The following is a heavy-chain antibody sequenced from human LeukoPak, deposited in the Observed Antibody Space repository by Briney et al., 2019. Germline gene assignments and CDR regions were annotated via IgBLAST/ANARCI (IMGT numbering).Heavy chain of an antibody. CDR2: IYYSGST. CDR3: AKSTYYSHSSGYFYFDC. Sequence: SETLSLTCTVSGGSISSSTYYWGWIRQPPGKGLDWIGSIYYSGSTYYNPSLKSRVTISVDTSKNQFSLRLRSVTAADTAVYYCAKSTYYSHSSGYFYFDCWGQGALVTVSS. J-gene: IGHJ4*02. D-gene: IGHD3-22*01. V-gene: IGHV4-39*01. CDR1: GGSISSSTYY.